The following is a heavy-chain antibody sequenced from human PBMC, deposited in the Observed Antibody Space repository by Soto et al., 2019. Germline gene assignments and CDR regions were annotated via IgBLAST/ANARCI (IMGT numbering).Heavy chain of an antibody. Sequence: QVQLVQSGAEVKKPGASVKVSCKASGYTFTSYGISWVRQAPGQGLEWMGWISAYNGNTNYAQKIQGRVTXXTXTXXSTAYMELRSLRSDDTAVYYCARDPGLRFDYGLDVWGQGTTVTVSS. J-gene: IGHJ6*02. CDR1: GYTFTSYG. D-gene: IGHD3-3*01. V-gene: IGHV1-18*01. CDR2: ISAYNGNT. CDR3: ARDPGLRFDYGLDV.